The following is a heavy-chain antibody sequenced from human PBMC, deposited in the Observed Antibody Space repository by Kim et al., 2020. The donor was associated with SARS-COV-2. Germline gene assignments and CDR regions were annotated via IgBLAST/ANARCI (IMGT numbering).Heavy chain of an antibody. V-gene: IGHV1-2*06. Sequence: ASVKVSCKASGYTINDNHINWVRQAPGQGLEWMGRINPNSGGTNYAQKFQGRVTMTRDTSISTAYMELRSLRSDDTAVYYCTTSAVSDVDYWGQGTLVTVSS. CDR1: GYTINDNH. CDR3: TTSAVSDVDY. CDR2: INPNSGGT. D-gene: IGHD6-19*01. J-gene: IGHJ4*02.